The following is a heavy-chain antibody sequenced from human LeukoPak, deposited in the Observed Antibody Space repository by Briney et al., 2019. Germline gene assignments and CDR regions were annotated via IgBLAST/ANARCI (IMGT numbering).Heavy chain of an antibody. Sequence: GGSLRLSCAAPGFTFSSYTMNWVRQAPGKGLEWVSSISTSSSYIYYADSLKGRFIISRDNAKNSLFLQMNSLRAEDTAVYYCARVARHPGIAVAGNDYWGQGTLATVSS. CDR3: ARVARHPGIAVAGNDY. D-gene: IGHD6-19*01. CDR1: GFTFSSYT. J-gene: IGHJ4*02. CDR2: ISTSSSYI. V-gene: IGHV3-21*01.